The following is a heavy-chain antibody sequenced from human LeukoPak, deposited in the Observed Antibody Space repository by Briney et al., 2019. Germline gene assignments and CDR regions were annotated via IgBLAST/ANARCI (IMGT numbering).Heavy chain of an antibody. V-gene: IGHV3-7*01. J-gene: IGHJ4*02. CDR1: GFTLSTYW. CDR2: INPDGSGK. Sequence: GGSLRLSCEASGFTLSTYWMNWVRQVPGKGLNWVANINPDGSGKRYVDSVKGRFTIARDNADNSLSLQMNSLRAEDTAVYYCASWGAGGNSWGQGTLVTVSS. D-gene: IGHD3-16*01. CDR3: ASWGAGGNS.